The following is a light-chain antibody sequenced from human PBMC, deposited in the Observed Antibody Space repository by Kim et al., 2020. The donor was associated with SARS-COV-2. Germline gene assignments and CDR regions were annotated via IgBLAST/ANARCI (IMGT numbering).Light chain of an antibody. CDR1: KLGDKY. J-gene: IGLJ2*01. CDR3: QAWDSSTVV. CDR2: QDT. Sequence: SYELTQPPSVSVSPGQTASITCSGDKLGDKYVCWYQQKPGQSPVLVIYQDTQRPSGLPDRFSGSNSGNTATLTVSGTQAMDEADYYCQAWDSSTVVFGGGTRLTVL. V-gene: IGLV3-1*01.